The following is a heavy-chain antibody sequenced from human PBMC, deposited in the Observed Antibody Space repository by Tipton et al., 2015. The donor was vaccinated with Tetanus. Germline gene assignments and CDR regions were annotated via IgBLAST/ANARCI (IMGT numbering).Heavy chain of an antibody. CDR2: INHSGST. Sequence: GLVKPSETLSLTCAVYGGSFSGYYWSWIRQPPGKGLEWIGEINHSGSTNYNPSLKSRVTISVDTAKNRFSLKLSSVTAADTAVYYCARSNLPIPRRGDDAFDIWGQGTMVTVSS. J-gene: IGHJ3*02. V-gene: IGHV4-34*01. D-gene: IGHD3-16*01. CDR3: ARSNLPIPRRGDDAFDI. CDR1: GGSFSGYY.